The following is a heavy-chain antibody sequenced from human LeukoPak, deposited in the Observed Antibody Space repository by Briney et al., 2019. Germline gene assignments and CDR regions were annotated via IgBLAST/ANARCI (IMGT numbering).Heavy chain of an antibody. CDR3: ARDHTVTNPYDY. CDR1: GGTFSSYT. V-gene: IGHV1-69*04. J-gene: IGHJ4*02. CDR2: IIPILGIA. Sequence: SVKVSCQASGGTFSSYTISWVRQAPGQGLEWMGRIIPILGIANYAQKFRGRVTITADKSTSTAYMELSSLRSEDTAVYYCARDHTVTNPYDYWGQGTLVTVSS. D-gene: IGHD4-11*01.